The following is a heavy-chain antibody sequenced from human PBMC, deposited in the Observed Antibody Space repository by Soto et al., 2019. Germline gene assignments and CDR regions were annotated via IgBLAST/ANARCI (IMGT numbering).Heavy chain of an antibody. Sequence: QPGGSLRLSCAASGFTFSGSAMHWVRQASGKGLEWVGRIRSKANSYATAYAASVKGRFTISRDDSKNTAYLQMNSLKTEDTAVYYCTSEGYSGRPTRTFDYWGQGTLVTVSS. CDR2: IRSKANSYAT. J-gene: IGHJ4*02. CDR3: TSEGYSGRPTRTFDY. D-gene: IGHD5-12*01. V-gene: IGHV3-73*01. CDR1: GFTFSGSA.